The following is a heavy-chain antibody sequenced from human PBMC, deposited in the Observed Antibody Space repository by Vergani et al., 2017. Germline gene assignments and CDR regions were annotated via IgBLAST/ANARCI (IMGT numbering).Heavy chain of an antibody. J-gene: IGHJ4*02. CDR1: GVTFSSNS. V-gene: IGHV1-69*13. Sequence: QGQLAQSGAEVKKPGSSVKVSCQASGVTFSSNSLSFVPPAPGQGLEWMGRLIPICGTTSYAQKFQGRVTILADESTSTAYMELSSLRSEDTAVYYCARSSGYYSYYFDFWGKGTLVTVSS. D-gene: IGHD3-22*01. CDR3: ARSSGYYSYYFDF. CDR2: LIPICGTT.